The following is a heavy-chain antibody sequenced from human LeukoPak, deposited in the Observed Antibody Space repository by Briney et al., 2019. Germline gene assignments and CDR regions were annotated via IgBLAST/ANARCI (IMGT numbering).Heavy chain of an antibody. CDR2: ISYDGSNK. CDR3: ARDSIVGATTSFVY. CDR1: GFTFSSYA. V-gene: IGHV3-30-3*01. J-gene: IGHJ4*02. D-gene: IGHD1-26*01. Sequence: GGSLRLSCAASGFTFSSYAMHWVRQAPGKGLEWVAVISYDGSNKYYADSVKGRFTISRDNSKNTLYLQMNSLRAEDPAVYYCARDSIVGATTSFVYWGRGTLVTVSS.